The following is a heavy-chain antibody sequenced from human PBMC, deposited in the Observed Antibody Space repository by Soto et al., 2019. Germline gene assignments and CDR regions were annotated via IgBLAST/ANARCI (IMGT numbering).Heavy chain of an antibody. CDR2: IYYSGST. V-gene: IGHV4-59*01. Sequence: SETLCLTCTFSGFSLSGYYWIWIRQPPGKGLEWIGYIYYSGSTNYNPSLKSRVTISVDTSKNQFSLKLSSVTAADTDVYYCARERDDAFDIWGQGTMVTVSS. J-gene: IGHJ3*02. CDR1: GFSLSGYY. CDR3: ARERDDAFDI.